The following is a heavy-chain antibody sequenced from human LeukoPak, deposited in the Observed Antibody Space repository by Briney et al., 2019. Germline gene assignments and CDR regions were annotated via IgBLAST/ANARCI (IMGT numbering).Heavy chain of an antibody. V-gene: IGHV3-23*01. J-gene: IGHJ4*02. CDR2: ISGSGRST. CDR3: AKHGTTGIAAAGLDY. D-gene: IGHD6-13*01. Sequence: PGGSLRLSCAASGFTFSSYGMSWVRRAPGKGLEWVSAISGSGRSTYYADSVKGRFTISRDNSMHTVYVQMNSLRGEDTAVYYCAKHGTTGIAAAGLDYWGQGTLITVSS. CDR1: GFTFSSYG.